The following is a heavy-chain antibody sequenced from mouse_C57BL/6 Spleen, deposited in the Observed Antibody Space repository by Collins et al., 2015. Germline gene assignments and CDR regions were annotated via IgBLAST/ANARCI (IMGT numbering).Heavy chain of an antibody. CDR1: GFNIKDTY. J-gene: IGHJ4*01. CDR2: IDPANGNT. V-gene: IGHV14-3*02. D-gene: IGHD1-1*01. CDR3: ALDYYGSSLYAMDY. Sequence: EVQLQQSGAELVKPGASVKLSCTASGFNIKDTYMHWVKQRPEQGLEWIGRIDPANGNTKYDPKFQGKATITADTSSNTAYLQLSGLTSEDTAVYYCALDYYGSSLYAMDYWGQGTSVTVSS.